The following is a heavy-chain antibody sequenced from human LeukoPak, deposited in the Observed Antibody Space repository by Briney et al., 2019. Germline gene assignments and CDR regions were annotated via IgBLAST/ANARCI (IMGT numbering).Heavy chain of an antibody. CDR3: VRTLGDA. CDR2: INFEGSIT. D-gene: IGHD7-27*01. Sequence: GGSLRLSCAASGFSFRSYWMHWVRQAPGKGLLWVARINFEGSITTYADSVRGRFTISRDNAKNALYLQMNSLRAGDTAVYYCVRTLGDAWGQGTLVTVSS. J-gene: IGHJ5*02. V-gene: IGHV3-74*01. CDR1: GFSFRSYW.